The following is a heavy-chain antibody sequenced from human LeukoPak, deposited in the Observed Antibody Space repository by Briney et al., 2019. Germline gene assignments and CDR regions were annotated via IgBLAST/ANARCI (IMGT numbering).Heavy chain of an antibody. CDR3: ARHLLRGQNFDY. CDR2: IKDDGSDK. J-gene: IGHJ4*02. V-gene: IGHV3-7*01. CDR1: GFTFSSYG. Sequence: GRSLRLSCAASGFTFSSYGMHWVRQAPGQGLEWVASIKDDGSDKYYLDSVRGRFTISRDNAEDSLYLQLDGLRAEDTAVFYCARHLLRGQNFDYWGQGTLVTVSS.